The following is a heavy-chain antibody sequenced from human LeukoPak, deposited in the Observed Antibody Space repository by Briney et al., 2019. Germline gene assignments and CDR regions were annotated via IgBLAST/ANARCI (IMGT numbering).Heavy chain of an antibody. J-gene: IGHJ6*03. D-gene: IGHD5-24*01. CDR3: AKMARMTRQVYYMDV. V-gene: IGHV3-23*01. CDR1: GFTFSSYA. Sequence: GGSLRLSCAASGFTFSSYAMSWARQAPGKGLEWVSALYGSGETTYYADSVKGRFTVSRDNSKNTLYLQMDGLRAEDTAVYYCAKMARMTRQVYYMDVWGKGATVTVSS. CDR2: LYGSGETT.